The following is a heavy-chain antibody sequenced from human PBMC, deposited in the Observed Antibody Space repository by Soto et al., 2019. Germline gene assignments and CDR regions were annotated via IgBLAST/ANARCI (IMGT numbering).Heavy chain of an antibody. CDR1: GGSISSYY. V-gene: IGHV4-59*08. D-gene: IGHD2-2*01. CDR2: IYYSGST. CDR3: ARHNIVVVPASNHYYYYMDV. J-gene: IGHJ6*03. Sequence: SETLSLTCTVSGGSISSYYWSWIRQPPGKGLEWIGYIYYSGSTNYNPSLKSRVTIAVDTSKNQFSLKLSSVTAADTAVYYCARHNIVVVPASNHYYYYMDVWGKGTTVIVSS.